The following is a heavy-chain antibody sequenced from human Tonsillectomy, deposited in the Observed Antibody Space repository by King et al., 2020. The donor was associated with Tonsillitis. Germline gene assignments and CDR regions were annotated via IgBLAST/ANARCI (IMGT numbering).Heavy chain of an antibody. CDR2: ISYDGSNK. Sequence: VQLVESGGGVVQPGRSPRLSCAASGFTFSNYGMHWVRQAPGKGLEWVAIISYDGSNKYYADSVKGRFTISRDNSNNTLYLQMNSMRAEDTAVYYCVKAPYYDILTGYWGDYYYYDMDVWGQGTTITVSS. CDR1: GFTFSNYG. CDR3: VKAPYYDILTGYWGDYYYYDMDV. D-gene: IGHD3-9*01. J-gene: IGHJ6*02. V-gene: IGHV3-30*18.